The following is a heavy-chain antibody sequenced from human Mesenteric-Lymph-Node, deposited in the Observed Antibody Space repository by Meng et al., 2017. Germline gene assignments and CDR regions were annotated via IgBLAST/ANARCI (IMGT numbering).Heavy chain of an antibody. D-gene: IGHD5-12*01. CDR1: GGSIRSGDYY. CDR3: ARDLGVATSIAGFVY. V-gene: IGHV4-30-4*01. Sequence: QVQLQESGPGLVKPSQTLSLICTFSGGSIRSGDYYWSWIRQPPGKGLEWIGYIYYSGSTYYNPSLKSRVTISVDTSKNQFSLRLSSVTAADTAVYYCARDLGVATSIAGFVYWGQGTLVTVSS. CDR2: IYYSGST. J-gene: IGHJ4*02.